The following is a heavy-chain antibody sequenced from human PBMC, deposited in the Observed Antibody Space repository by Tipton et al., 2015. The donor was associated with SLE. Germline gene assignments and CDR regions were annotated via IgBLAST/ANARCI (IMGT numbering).Heavy chain of an antibody. Sequence: TLSLTCTVSGDSISSYYWTWIRQPAGKGLEWIGTIYTSGSSNYNPSLKSRVTISGDMSKNQFSMKLRSVTAAYTAVYYCARPLYYYYYMDAWGKGTTVTVSS. CDR3: ARPLYYYYYMDA. CDR1: GDSISSYY. J-gene: IGHJ6*03. V-gene: IGHV4-4*07. CDR2: IYTSGSS.